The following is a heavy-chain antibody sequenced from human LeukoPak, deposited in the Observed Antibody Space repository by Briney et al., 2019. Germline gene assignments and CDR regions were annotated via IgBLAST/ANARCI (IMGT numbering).Heavy chain of an antibody. CDR2: IYYTGST. CDR3: ARVYGSGYDFRGAFDI. CDR1: GGSISTYY. V-gene: IGHV4-59*01. D-gene: IGHD5-12*01. J-gene: IGHJ3*02. Sequence: TSETLSLTCTVSGGSISTYYWSWIRQPPGKGLEWIGYIYYTGSTNYNPSLKSRVTISVDTSKNQFSLKVSSVTAADTAVYYCARVYGSGYDFRGAFDIWGQGTMVTVSS.